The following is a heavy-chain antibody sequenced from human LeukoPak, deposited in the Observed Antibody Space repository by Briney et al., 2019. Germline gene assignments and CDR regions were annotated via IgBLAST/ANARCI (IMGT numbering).Heavy chain of an antibody. J-gene: IGHJ4*02. D-gene: IGHD3-22*01. CDR3: AKDRFYSSGYCFDY. CDR1: GFTFDDYA. Sequence: GGSLRLSCAASGFTFDDYAMHWVRQAPGKGLEWVSGISWNSGSIGYADSVKGRFTISRDNAKNSLCLQMNSLRAEDTALYYCAKDRFYSSGYCFDYWGQGTLVTVSS. V-gene: IGHV3-9*01. CDR2: ISWNSGSI.